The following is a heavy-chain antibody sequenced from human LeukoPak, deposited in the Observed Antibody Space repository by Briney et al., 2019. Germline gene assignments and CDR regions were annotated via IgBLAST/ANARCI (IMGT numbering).Heavy chain of an antibody. CDR1: GGSISSYY. CDR3: ARDLAGGQLDRRDDAFDI. Sequence: SETLSLTCTVSGGSISSYYWSWIRQPPGKGLEWIGYIYYSGSTNYNPSLKSRVTISVDTSKNQFSLRLSSVTAADTAVYYCARDLAGGQLDRRDDAFDIWGQGTMVTVSS. J-gene: IGHJ3*02. V-gene: IGHV4-59*12. D-gene: IGHD6-6*01. CDR2: IYYSGST.